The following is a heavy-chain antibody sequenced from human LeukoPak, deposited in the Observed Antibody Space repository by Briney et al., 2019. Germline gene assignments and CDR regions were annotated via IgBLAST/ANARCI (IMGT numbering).Heavy chain of an antibody. J-gene: IGHJ6*03. CDR2: INPNSGGT. CDR3: ARGPRIAARKYYYYYYMDV. Sequence: GASVKVSCKASGYTFTGYYMHWVRQAPGQGLEWMGWINPNSGGTNYAQKFQGRVTMTRDTSISTAYMELSRLRSDDTAVYYCARGPRIAARKYYYYYYMDVWGKGTTVTVSS. CDR1: GYTFTGYY. D-gene: IGHD6-6*01. V-gene: IGHV1-2*02.